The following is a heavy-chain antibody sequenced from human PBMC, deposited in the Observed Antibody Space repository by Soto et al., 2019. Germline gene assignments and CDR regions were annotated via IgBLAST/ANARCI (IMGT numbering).Heavy chain of an antibody. CDR2: ISAYNGNT. J-gene: IGHJ6*03. Sequence: ASVKVSCKASGYTFTSYGISWVRQAPGQGLEWMGWISAYNGNTNYAQKLQGRVTMTTDTSTSTAYMELRSLRSDDTAVYYCARGMNWNSLVGGNYYMDVWGKGTTVTVSS. CDR1: GYTFTSYG. V-gene: IGHV1-18*01. D-gene: IGHD1-7*01. CDR3: ARGMNWNSLVGGNYYMDV.